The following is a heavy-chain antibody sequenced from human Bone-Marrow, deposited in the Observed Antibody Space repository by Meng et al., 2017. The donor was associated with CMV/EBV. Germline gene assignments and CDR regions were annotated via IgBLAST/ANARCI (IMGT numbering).Heavy chain of an antibody. CDR3: RCVPQDAFDI. D-gene: IGHD2-21*01. V-gene: IGHV3-48*04. CDR1: GFTFSSYS. J-gene: IGHJ3*02. Sequence: GESLKISCAASGFTFSSYSMNWVRQAPGKGLEWVSYISSSSSTIYYADSVKGRFTISRDNAKNSLYLQMNSLRAEDTAVYYCRCVPQDAFDIWGQGTMVTVSS. CDR2: ISSSSSTI.